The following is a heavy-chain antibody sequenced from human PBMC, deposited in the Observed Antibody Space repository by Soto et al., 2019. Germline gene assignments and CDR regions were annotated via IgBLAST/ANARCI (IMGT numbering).Heavy chain of an antibody. V-gene: IGHV3-7*01. J-gene: IGHJ4*01. CDR1: GFTLRSYW. CDR3: ARDSGYGSGNSVNHYLDC. CDR2: IKTDASEK. D-gene: IGHD3-10*01. Sequence: EEQLVASGGGLVQPGGSLRLSCAASGFTLRSYWMSWVRQAPGKGLEWLATIKTDASEKKYVDSVKGRFTVFRDNAKNSLYLHMDSLRAEDTAVDYCARDSGYGSGNSVNHYLDCWGRGTLVTVSS.